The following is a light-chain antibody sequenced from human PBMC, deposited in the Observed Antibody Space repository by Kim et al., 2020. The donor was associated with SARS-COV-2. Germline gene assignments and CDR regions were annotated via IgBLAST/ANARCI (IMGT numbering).Light chain of an antibody. CDR3: QRFYTYPIT. V-gene: IGKV1-5*03. J-gene: IGKJ5*01. CDR1: QSICSY. CDR2: KAS. Sequence: ASVGDRVTVTCRASQSICSYLAWYQQKPGNVPKILIYKASTLESGVPSRFSGSESGTEFTLTISSLQPDDFATYYCQRFYTYPITFGQGTRLEIK.